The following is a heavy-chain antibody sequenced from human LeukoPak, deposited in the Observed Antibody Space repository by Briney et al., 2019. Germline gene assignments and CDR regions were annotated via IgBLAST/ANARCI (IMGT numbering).Heavy chain of an antibody. D-gene: IGHD3-22*01. CDR2: IIPIFGTA. J-gene: IGHJ4*02. Sequence: GASVNVSFTASGGTFSSYAISWVRQAPGQGLEWMGGIIPIFGTANYAQKFQGRVTITADESTSTAYMELSSLRSEDTAVYYCARGRILGYYYDSSGYYLPEYWGQGTLVTVSS. CDR3: ARGRILGYYYDSSGYYLPEY. V-gene: IGHV1-69*13. CDR1: GGTFSSYA.